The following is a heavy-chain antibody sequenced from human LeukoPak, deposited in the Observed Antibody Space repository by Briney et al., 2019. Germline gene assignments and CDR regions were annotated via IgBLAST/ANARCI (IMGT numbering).Heavy chain of an antibody. V-gene: IGHV3-33*01. Sequence: GGSLSLSCAASGFTFSSYGMHWVRQAPGKGLEWVAVIWYDGSNKYYADSVKGRFTISRDNSKNTLYLQMNSLRAEDTAVYYCARLNGDPAYYYYYYGMDVWGQGTTVTVSS. D-gene: IGHD4-17*01. J-gene: IGHJ6*02. CDR1: GFTFSSYG. CDR2: IWYDGSNK. CDR3: ARLNGDPAYYYYYYGMDV.